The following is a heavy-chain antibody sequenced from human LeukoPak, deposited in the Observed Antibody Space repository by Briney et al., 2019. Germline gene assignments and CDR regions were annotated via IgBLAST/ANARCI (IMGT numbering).Heavy chain of an antibody. J-gene: IGHJ4*02. CDR3: ARDFAALDY. CDR1: GFTFSSYA. CDR2: ISYDGSNK. Sequence: GRSLRLSCAASGFTFSSYAMHWVRQAPGKGLEWVAVISYDGSNKYYADSVKGRFTISRDNSKNTLYLQMNSLRAEDTAVYYCARDFAALDYWGQGTLVTVSS. V-gene: IGHV3-30-3*01.